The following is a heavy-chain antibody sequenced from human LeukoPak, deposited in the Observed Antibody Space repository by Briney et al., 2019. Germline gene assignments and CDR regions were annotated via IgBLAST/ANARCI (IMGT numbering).Heavy chain of an antibody. Sequence: SETLSLTCTVSGSSINGHYWSGLPQPPGKGREWIWHISSTSSDTVLYNPFIKSRVTLSFDTFNNQLSLSLTSVTAADTAIYYCAGLHFAAAEEFDPWGQGTLVTVSS. CDR3: AGLHFAAAEEFDP. J-gene: IGHJ5*02. D-gene: IGHD6-13*01. V-gene: IGHV4-59*08. CDR2: ISSTSSDTV. CDR1: GSSINGHY.